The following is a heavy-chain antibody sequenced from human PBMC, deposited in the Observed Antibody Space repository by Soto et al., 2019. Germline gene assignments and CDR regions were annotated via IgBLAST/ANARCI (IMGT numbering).Heavy chain of an antibody. V-gene: IGHV3-30*18. CDR1: GFTFSSYG. Sequence: PGGSLRLSCAASGFTFSSYGMHWVRQAPGKGLEWVAVISYDGSNKYYADSVKGRFTISRDNSKNTLYPQMNSLRAEDTAVYYCAKGDAFDIWGQGTMVTVSS. J-gene: IGHJ3*02. CDR3: AKGDAFDI. CDR2: ISYDGSNK.